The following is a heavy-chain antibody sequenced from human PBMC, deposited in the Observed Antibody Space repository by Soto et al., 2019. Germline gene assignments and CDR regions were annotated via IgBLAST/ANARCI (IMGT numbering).Heavy chain of an antibody. V-gene: IGHV3-30*18. D-gene: IGHD5-12*01. CDR3: AKDYHSGYEN. Sequence: QAGGSLRLSCAASGFTFSSYGMHWVRQAPGKGLEWVAVISYDGSNKYYADSVKGRFTISRDNSKNTLYLQMNSLRAEDTAVYYCAKDYHSGYENWGQGTLVTVSS. J-gene: IGHJ4*02. CDR1: GFTFSSYG. CDR2: ISYDGSNK.